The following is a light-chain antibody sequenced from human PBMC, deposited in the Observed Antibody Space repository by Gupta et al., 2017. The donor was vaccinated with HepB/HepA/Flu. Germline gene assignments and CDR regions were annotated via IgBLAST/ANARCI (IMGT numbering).Light chain of an antibody. V-gene: IGLV2-14*01. CDR2: EVS. J-gene: IGLJ2*01. CDR1: STDIGCYGY. CDR3: TAYSHTTHIV. Sequence: QSALTQVASVSGYPGQSTIISCTGTSTDIGCYGYVSWYQQPPGQAPKLLIYEVSRRPSGVSSRFSAAKSGSTTSLTITGLQAEDDAYYYYTAYSHTTHIVFGGGTKLTVL.